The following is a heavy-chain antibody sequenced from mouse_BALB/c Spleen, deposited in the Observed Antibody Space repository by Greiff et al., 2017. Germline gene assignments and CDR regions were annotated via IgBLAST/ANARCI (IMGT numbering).Heavy chain of an antibody. CDR3: ARQGGSSWYFDV. D-gene: IGHD1-1*01. CDR1: GFTFSSYG. Sequence: EVKLVESGGDLVKPGGSLKLSCADSGFTFSSYGMSWVRQTPDKRLEWVATISSGGSYTYYPDSVKGRFTISRDNAKNTLYLQMSSLKSEDTAMYYCARQGGSSWYFDVWGAGTTVTVSS. CDR2: ISSGGSYT. V-gene: IGHV5-6*01. J-gene: IGHJ1*01.